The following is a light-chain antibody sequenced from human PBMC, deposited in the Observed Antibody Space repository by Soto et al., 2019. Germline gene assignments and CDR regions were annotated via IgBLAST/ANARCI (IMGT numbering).Light chain of an antibody. J-gene: IGLJ2*01. CDR3: SSYAGSDIFV. CDR2: EVN. V-gene: IGLV2-8*01. CDR1: SSDVGGYNY. Sequence: QSALTQPPSASGSPGQSLTISCTGTSSDVGGYNYVFWYQQHPGKAPKLMIYEVNKRPSGVPDHFSGSKSGNTASLTVSGLQAEDEADYYCSSYAGSDIFVFGGGTKLTVL.